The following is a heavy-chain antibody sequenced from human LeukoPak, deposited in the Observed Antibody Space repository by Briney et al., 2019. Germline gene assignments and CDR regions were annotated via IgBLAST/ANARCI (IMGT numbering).Heavy chain of an antibody. Sequence: GGSLRLSCGASGFSFSSYAMSWVRQAPGKGLEWVSAISNNGGYTYYADSVQGRFTISRDNSKSTLCLQMNSLRAEDTAVYYCAKQLGYCSDGSCYFPYWGQGTLVTVSS. CDR2: ISNNGGYT. CDR3: AKQLGYCSDGSCYFPY. J-gene: IGHJ4*02. CDR1: GFSFSSYA. D-gene: IGHD2-15*01. V-gene: IGHV3-23*01.